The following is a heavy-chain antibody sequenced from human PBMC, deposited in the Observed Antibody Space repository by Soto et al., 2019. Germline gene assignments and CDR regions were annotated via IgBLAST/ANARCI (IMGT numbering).Heavy chain of an antibody. J-gene: IGHJ4*02. Sequence: SETLSLTCTVSGGSISSSRYYWGWIRQPPGKGLEWIGNIYYSGSTYYNPSLKSRVTISVDTSKNQFSLKLSSVTAADTAVYYCARPKSGSGSSFDYWGQGTLVTVSS. CDR3: ARPKSGSGSSFDY. V-gene: IGHV4-39*01. D-gene: IGHD3-10*01. CDR1: GGSISSSRYY. CDR2: IYYSGST.